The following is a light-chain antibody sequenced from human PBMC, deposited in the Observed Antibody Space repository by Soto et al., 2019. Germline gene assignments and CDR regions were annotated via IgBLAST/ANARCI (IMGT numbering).Light chain of an antibody. CDR2: DAS. CDR3: QQYGTSPQP. CDR1: QSVGNNF. J-gene: IGKJ1*01. V-gene: IGKV3-20*01. Sequence: EIVLTQSPDTLSLSPGERATLSCRASQSVGNNFLAWYQQKPGQAPTLLIYDASSRASGLPDRFSGSGSETDFTITISRLELEDFAVYFCQQYGTSPQPFGQGTTVE.